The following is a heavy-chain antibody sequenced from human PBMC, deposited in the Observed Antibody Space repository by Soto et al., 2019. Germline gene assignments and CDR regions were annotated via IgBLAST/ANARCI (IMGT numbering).Heavy chain of an antibody. D-gene: IGHD2-2*01. CDR2: IIPIFGTA. J-gene: IGHJ5*02. Sequence: QVQLVQSGSEVKKPGSSVNVSCKASGGTFSSYAISWVRQAPGQGLEWMGGIIPIFGTANYAQKFHGRFTITSDESTSPAYMELRSLRSQDTAVYYFARASSVVVPAAKNWFDPWGQGTLLTASS. V-gene: IGHV1-69*01. CDR3: ARASSVVVPAAKNWFDP. CDR1: GGTFSSYA.